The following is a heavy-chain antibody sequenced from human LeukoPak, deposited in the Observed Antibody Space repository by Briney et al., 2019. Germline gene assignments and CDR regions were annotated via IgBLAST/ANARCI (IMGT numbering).Heavy chain of an antibody. CDR1: GITFRSYA. V-gene: IGHV3-23*01. CDR2: INGDGGST. CDR3: AKCGAQSGSYRVVDC. J-gene: IGHJ4*02. Sequence: PGGSLRLSCAASGITFRSYAMSWVRQARGKGLEWVSAINGDGGSTYYADSVKGRFTISRDNSNNTLFLQMNSLRVEDTAVYYCAKCGAQSGSYRVVDCWGRGTLVTVSS. D-gene: IGHD3-10*01.